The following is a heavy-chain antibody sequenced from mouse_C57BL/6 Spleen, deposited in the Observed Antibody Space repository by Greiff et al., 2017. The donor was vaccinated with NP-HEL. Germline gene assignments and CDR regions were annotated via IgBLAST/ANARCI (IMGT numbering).Heavy chain of an antibody. CDR3: ARTLSSSLYAMDY. CDR1: GFTFSDYG. D-gene: IGHD1-1*01. Sequence: DVKLVESGGGLVKPGGSLKLSCAASGFTFSDYGMHWVRQAPEKGLEWVAYISSGSSTIYYADTVKGRFTISRDNAKNTLFLQMTSLRSEDTAMYYCARTLSSSLYAMDYWGQGTSVTVSS. J-gene: IGHJ4*01. CDR2: ISSGSSTI. V-gene: IGHV5-17*01.